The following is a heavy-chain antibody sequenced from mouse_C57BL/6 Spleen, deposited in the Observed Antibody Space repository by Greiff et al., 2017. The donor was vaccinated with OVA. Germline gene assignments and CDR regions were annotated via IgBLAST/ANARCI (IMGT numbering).Heavy chain of an antibody. CDR3: ARMRDYYGSSPFDY. D-gene: IGHD1-1*01. V-gene: IGHV8-8*01. Sequence: QVTLKVCGPGILQPSQTLSLTCSFSGFSLSTFGMGVGWIRQPSGKGLEWLAHIWWDDDKYYNPALKSRLTISKDTSKNQVFLKIANVDTADTATYYCARMRDYYGSSPFDYWGQGTTLTVSS. J-gene: IGHJ2*01. CDR1: GFSLSTFGMG. CDR2: IWWDDDK.